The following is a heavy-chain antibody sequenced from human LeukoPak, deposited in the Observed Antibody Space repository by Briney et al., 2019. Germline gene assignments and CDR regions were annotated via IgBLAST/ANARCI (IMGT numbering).Heavy chain of an antibody. V-gene: IGHV3-21*01. CDR2: ISSSSSYI. Sequence: PGGSLRLSCAASGFTFSSYSMNWVRQAPGKGLEWVSSISSSSSYIYYADSAKGRFTISRDNAKNSLYLQMNSLRAEDTAVYYCARDGSLRYDSSGYYYEGCAFDIWGQGTMVTVSS. CDR1: GFTFSSYS. D-gene: IGHD3-22*01. J-gene: IGHJ3*02. CDR3: ARDGSLRYDSSGYYYEGCAFDI.